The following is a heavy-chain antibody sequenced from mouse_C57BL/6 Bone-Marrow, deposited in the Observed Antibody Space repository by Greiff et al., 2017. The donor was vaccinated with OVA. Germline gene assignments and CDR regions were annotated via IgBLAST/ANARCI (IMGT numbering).Heavy chain of an antibody. V-gene: IGHV1-81*01. CDR1: GYTFTSYG. CDR3: ASRTGTNPYAMDY. D-gene: IGHD4-1*01. J-gene: IGHJ4*01. Sequence: QVQLQQSGAELARPGASVKLSCKASGYTFTSYGISWVKQRTGQGLEWIGEIYPRSGNTYYNEKFKGKATLTADKSSSTAYMELRSLTSEDSAVYFWASRTGTNPYAMDYWGQGTSVTVSS. CDR2: IYPRSGNT.